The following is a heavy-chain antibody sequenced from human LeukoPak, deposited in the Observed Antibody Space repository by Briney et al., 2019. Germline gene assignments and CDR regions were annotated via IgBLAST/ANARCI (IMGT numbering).Heavy chain of an antibody. V-gene: IGHV3-20*01. Sequence: GGSLRLSCAASGFTFDDYGMSWVRQAPGKGLEWVSGINWNGGSTGYADSVKGRFTISRDNAKNSLYLQMNSLRAEDTALYHCAREKYSGSSDQNWFDPWGQGTLVTVSS. CDR1: GFTFDDYG. D-gene: IGHD6-6*01. J-gene: IGHJ5*02. CDR2: INWNGGST. CDR3: AREKYSGSSDQNWFDP.